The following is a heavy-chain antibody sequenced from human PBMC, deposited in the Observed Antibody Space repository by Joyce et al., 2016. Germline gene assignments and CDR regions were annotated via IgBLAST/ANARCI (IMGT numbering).Heavy chain of an antibody. J-gene: IGHJ6*02. CDR1: GDSINNSTYY. CDR3: VRHLGRHYYYGMDV. D-gene: IGHD3-16*01. CDR2: FSDGGSP. Sequence: QLQLQESGPGLVKPSETLSLTCSVSGDSINNSTYYWGWIRQPPGKGLGWIGTFSDGGSPYINPALRSRVTMSVDTSKNQFSLKVSSVTASDTSIYYCVRHLGRHYYYGMDVWGQGTTVTVSS. V-gene: IGHV4-39*01.